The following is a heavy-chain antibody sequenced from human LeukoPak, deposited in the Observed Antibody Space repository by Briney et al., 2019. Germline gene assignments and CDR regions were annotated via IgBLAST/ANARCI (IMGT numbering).Heavy chain of an antibody. Sequence: SETLSLTCTVSGGSIGLYHWTWLRQPPGKGLEWIGYIYYNGSTKYNVSLKSRVTISVDTSKNQFSLRLSSVTAADTAVYYCARDRAAGSDWLDPWGQGTLVTVSS. D-gene: IGHD3-10*01. CDR2: IYYNGST. J-gene: IGHJ5*02. CDR1: GGSIGLYH. V-gene: IGHV4-59*01. CDR3: ARDRAAGSDWLDP.